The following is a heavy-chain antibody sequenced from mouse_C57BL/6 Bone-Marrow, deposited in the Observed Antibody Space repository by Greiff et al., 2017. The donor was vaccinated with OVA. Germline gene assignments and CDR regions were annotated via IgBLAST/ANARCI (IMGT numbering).Heavy chain of an antibody. D-gene: IGHD2-3*01. CDR3: ARGSYYDGSLMDY. Sequence: VQLQQSGAELVKPGASVKLSCTASGFNITDYYMHWVKQRPEQGLEWIGRIDPEDGETKYAPKFKGKATITADNSSNTAYLQLSSLTSEDTAVYYCARGSYYDGSLMDYWGQGTSVTVSS. V-gene: IGHV14-2*01. CDR2: IDPEDGET. J-gene: IGHJ4*01. CDR1: GFNITDYY.